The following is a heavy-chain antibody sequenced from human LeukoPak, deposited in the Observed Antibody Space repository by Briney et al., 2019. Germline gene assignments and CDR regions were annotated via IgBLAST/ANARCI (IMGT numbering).Heavy chain of an antibody. CDR1: GGSFTAYY. D-gene: IGHD6-19*01. CDR2: ITHTGNT. V-gene: IGHV4-34*01. Sequence: SETLSLTCAVYGGSFTAYYWSWIRQPPGKGLEWIGEITHTGNTNYNPSLKSRVTISLDTSRNQFSLKVTSVIAADTAVYYCARQRSSGWSSSIDSWGQGTLVTVSS. J-gene: IGHJ4*02. CDR3: ARQRSSGWSSSIDS.